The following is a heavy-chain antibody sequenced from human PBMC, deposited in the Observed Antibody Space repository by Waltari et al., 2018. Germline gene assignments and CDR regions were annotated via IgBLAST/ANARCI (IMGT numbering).Heavy chain of an antibody. Sequence: EVQLVESGGGLVQPGGSLRLSCAASGFTFSSYWMHWVRQAPGKGLVWVSRMNRDGSSTSYADSVKGRFTISRDNAKNTLYLQMNSLRAEDTAVYYCASQYSSGWNFDYWGQGTLVTVSS. D-gene: IGHD6-19*01. CDR1: GFTFSSYW. J-gene: IGHJ4*02. CDR3: ASQYSSGWNFDY. CDR2: MNRDGSST. V-gene: IGHV3-74*01.